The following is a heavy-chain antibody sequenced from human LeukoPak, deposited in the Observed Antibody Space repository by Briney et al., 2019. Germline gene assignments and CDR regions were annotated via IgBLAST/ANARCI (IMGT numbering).Heavy chain of an antibody. Sequence: GGSLRLSCAASGFTFSSYSMNWVRQAPGKGLEWVSSISSSSSYIYYADSVKGRFTISRDNAKNSLYLQMNSLRAEDTAVYYCARAELPATAGVYWGQGTLVTVSS. CDR3: ARAELPATAGVY. D-gene: IGHD2-2*01. V-gene: IGHV3-21*01. J-gene: IGHJ4*02. CDR1: GFTFSSYS. CDR2: ISSSSSYI.